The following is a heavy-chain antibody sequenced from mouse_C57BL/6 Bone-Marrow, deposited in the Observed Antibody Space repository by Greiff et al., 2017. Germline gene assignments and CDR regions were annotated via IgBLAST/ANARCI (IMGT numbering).Heavy chain of an antibody. CDR3: ARRYYYGSGRYFDV. J-gene: IGHJ1*03. V-gene: IGHV5-6*01. CDR2: ISSGGSYT. Sequence: EVQGVESGGDLVKPGGSLKLSCAASGFTFSSYGMSWVRQTPDKRLEWVATISSGGSYTYYPDSVKGRFTISRDNAKKTLYLQMSSLKSEDTAMYYCARRYYYGSGRYFDVWGTGTTVTVSS. CDR1: GFTFSSYG. D-gene: IGHD1-1*01.